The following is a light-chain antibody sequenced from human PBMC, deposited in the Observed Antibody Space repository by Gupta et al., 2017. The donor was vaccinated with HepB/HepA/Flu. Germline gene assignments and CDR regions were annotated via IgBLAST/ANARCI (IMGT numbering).Light chain of an antibody. CDR3: GAWDSNLSAWV. CDR2: DNH. Sequence: QSVLTQPPSVSAAPGQKVSISCSGRSSNIENNYVSWYQQLPGAAPKLLIYDNHKRPSAIPDRFSGSKSGTSATLGITGLQTGDEADYYCGAWDSNLSAWVFGGGTKVT. J-gene: IGLJ3*02. CDR1: SSNIENNY. V-gene: IGLV1-51*01.